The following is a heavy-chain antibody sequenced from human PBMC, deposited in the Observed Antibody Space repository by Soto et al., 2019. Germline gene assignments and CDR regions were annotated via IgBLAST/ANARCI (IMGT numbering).Heavy chain of an antibody. CDR1: GGTFSRYA. Sequence: SVTVSCKASGGTFSRYAIRWVRQAPGQGLEWMGGIIPIFGTANYAQKFQGRVTITADESTSTAYMELSSLRSEDTAVYYGARVIRSIASLYGMDVWGQGTTVTVSS. D-gene: IGHD6-6*01. V-gene: IGHV1-69*13. CDR2: IIPIFGTA. CDR3: ARVIRSIASLYGMDV. J-gene: IGHJ6*02.